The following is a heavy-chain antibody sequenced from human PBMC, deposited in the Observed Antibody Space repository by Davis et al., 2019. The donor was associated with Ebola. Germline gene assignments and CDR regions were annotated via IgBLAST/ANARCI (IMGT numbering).Heavy chain of an antibody. CDR2: IYYSGST. CDR3: ARRQWELHYYGMDV. V-gene: IGHV4-59*08. J-gene: IGHJ6*02. CDR1: GGSISSYY. D-gene: IGHD1-26*01. Sequence: SETLSLTCTVSGGSISSYYWSWIRQPPGKGLEWIGYIYYSGSTNYNPSLKSRVTISVDTSKNQFSLKLSSVTAADTAVYYCARRQWELHYYGMDVWGQGTTVTVSS.